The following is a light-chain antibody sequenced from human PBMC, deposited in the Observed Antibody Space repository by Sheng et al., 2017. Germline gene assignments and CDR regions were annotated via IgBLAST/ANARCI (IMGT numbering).Light chain of an antibody. J-gene: IGKJ3*01. V-gene: IGKV1-9*01. CDR1: QGISTY. Sequence: DIQVTQSPSFLSASVGDRVTITCRASQGISTYVAWYQQKAGRAPKLLIYDASTLQSGVPSRFSGSGSGTEFTLTISSLQPEDCASYYCQQVHSYPLTFGPGTKVDLK. CDR2: DAS. CDR3: QQVHSYPLT.